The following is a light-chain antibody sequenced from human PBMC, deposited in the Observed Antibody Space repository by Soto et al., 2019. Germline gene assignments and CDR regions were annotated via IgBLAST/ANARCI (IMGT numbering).Light chain of an antibody. Sequence: QSALTQPASVSGSPGQSITISCTGTSSDVGSYNAVSWYQQHPDKAPKLIIYEVTKRPSGIFNRFSGSKSGNTASLTISGLQAEDEADYYWCSYAGSSTHYVFGTGTKLTVL. CDR1: SSDVGSYNA. J-gene: IGLJ1*01. V-gene: IGLV2-23*02. CDR2: EVT. CDR3: CSYAGSSTHYV.